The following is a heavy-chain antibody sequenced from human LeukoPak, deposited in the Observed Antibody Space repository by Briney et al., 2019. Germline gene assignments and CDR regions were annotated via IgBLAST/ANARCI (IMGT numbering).Heavy chain of an antibody. V-gene: IGHV1-18*01. D-gene: IGHD3-3*01. CDR3: ARYNFWSGYYPLPAFDY. CDR2: ISAYNGNT. CDR1: GYTFTSYG. J-gene: IGHJ4*02. Sequence: AAVTVSLNGSGYTFTSYGFSWVRQPPGQGLEWMGFISAYNGNTNYAQKLQGRVTMTTDTSTSTAYMELRSLRSDDTAVYYCARYNFWSGYYPLPAFDYWGQGTLVTVSS.